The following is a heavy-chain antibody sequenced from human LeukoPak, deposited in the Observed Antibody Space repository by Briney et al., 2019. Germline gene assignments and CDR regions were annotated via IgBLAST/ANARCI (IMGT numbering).Heavy chain of an antibody. D-gene: IGHD3-9*01. CDR1: GGSISSYY. CDR2: IYHSGST. CDR3: ARTYYDILTGYPRDAFDI. Sequence: PSETLSLTCTVSGGSISSYYWSWIRQPPGKGLEWIGYIYHSGSTYYNPSLKSRVTISVDRSKNQFSLKLSSVTAADTAVYYCARTYYDILTGYPRDAFDIWGQGTMVTVSS. V-gene: IGHV4-59*12. J-gene: IGHJ3*02.